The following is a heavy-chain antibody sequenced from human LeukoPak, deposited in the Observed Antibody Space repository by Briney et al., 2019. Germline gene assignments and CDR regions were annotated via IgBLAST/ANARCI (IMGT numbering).Heavy chain of an antibody. D-gene: IGHD3-3*01. V-gene: IGHV4-38-2*01. J-gene: IGHJ4*02. CDR3: ARPISSQGYFGVVID. CDR2: IYHSGSP. Sequence: PSETLSLTCAVSGYSISSASYWGWIRQPPGKGLEWIGNIYHSGSPYYNPSLKSRVTISVDTSKNHFSLKLSSVTAADTAVYYCARPISSQGYFGVVIDWGQGTLVTVSS. CDR1: GYSISSASY.